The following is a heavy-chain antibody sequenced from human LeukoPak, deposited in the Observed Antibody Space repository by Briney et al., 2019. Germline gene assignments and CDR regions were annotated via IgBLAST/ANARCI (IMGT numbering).Heavy chain of an antibody. Sequence: ASVKVSCKASGYTFTSYGISWVRQAPGQGLEWMGWISAYNGNTNYAQKFQGRVTMTTDTSTSTAYMELRSLRSDDTAVYYCARGPTHYYDSSGAFDIWGQGTMVTVSS. CDR3: ARGPTHYYDSSGAFDI. J-gene: IGHJ3*02. CDR1: GYTFTSYG. D-gene: IGHD3-22*01. V-gene: IGHV1-18*01. CDR2: ISAYNGNT.